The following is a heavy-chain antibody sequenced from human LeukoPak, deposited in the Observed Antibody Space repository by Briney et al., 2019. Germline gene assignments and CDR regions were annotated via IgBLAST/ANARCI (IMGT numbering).Heavy chain of an antibody. D-gene: IGHD3-10*01. CDR2: ISYDGSNK. J-gene: IGHJ3*02. CDR3: AKYRLWFGELPYPDDAFDI. V-gene: IGHV3-30*18. CDR1: GFTFSSYG. Sequence: PGGSLRLSCAASGFTFSSYGMHWVRQAPGKGLEWVAVISYDGSNKYYADSVKGRFTISRDNSKNTLYLQMNSLRAEDTAVYYCAKYRLWFGELPYPDDAFDIWGQGTMVTVSS.